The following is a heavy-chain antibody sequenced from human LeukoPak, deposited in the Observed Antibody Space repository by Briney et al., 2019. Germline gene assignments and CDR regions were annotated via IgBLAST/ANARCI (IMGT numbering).Heavy chain of an antibody. Sequence: KSGGSLRLSCAASGFTFSSYSMNWVRQAPGKGLEWVGRIKSKSDGGTTDYAAPVKGRFIISRDDSENTLYLQMNSLKTEDAAVYYCTTSQPAALGLGAFDIWGQGTMVTVSS. CDR3: TTSQPAALGLGAFDI. CDR1: GFTFSSYS. CDR2: IKSKSDGGTT. D-gene: IGHD2-2*01. V-gene: IGHV3-15*01. J-gene: IGHJ3*02.